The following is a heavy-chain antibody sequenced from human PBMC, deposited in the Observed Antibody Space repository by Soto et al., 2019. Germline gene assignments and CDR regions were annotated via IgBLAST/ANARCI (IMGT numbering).Heavy chain of an antibody. Sequence: ASVKVSCKASGYTFTGYYMHWVRQAPGQGLEWMGWINPNSGGTNYAQKFQGWVTMTRDTSISTAYMELSRLRSDDTAVYYCARDLLRTXVPAAKGPNYYYYGMDVWGQGTTVTVSS. CDR3: ARDLLRTXVPAAKGPNYYYYGMDV. D-gene: IGHD2-2*01. CDR2: INPNSGGT. J-gene: IGHJ6*02. V-gene: IGHV1-2*04. CDR1: GYTFTGYY.